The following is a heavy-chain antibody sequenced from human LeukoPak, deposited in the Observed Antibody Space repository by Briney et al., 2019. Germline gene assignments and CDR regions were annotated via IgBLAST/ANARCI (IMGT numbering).Heavy chain of an antibody. Sequence: SETLSLTCAVYGGSFSGYYWSWIRQPPGKGLEWIGEINHSGSTNYNPSLKSRVTISVDTSKNQFSLKLRSVTAADTAVYYCARGDTAMVAYYYYYMDVWGKGTTVTVSS. V-gene: IGHV4-34*01. CDR1: GGSFSGYY. J-gene: IGHJ6*03. D-gene: IGHD5-18*01. CDR3: ARGDTAMVAYYYYYMDV. CDR2: INHSGST.